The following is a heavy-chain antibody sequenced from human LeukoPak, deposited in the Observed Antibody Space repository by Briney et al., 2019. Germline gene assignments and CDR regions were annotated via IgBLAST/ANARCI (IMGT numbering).Heavy chain of an antibody. CDR3: ARHNGKATYSSSWYENGMDV. J-gene: IGHJ6*02. CDR1: GYSFTTYW. D-gene: IGHD6-13*01. CDR2: IYTGDFDT. Sequence: GESLQISCKVSGYSFTTYWIGWVRQMPGKGLEWMGIIYTGDFDTRYSPPFQGQVTISADKSISTAYLQWSGLKASDTATYYCARHNGKATYSSSWYENGMDVWGQGTTVTVSS. V-gene: IGHV5-51*01.